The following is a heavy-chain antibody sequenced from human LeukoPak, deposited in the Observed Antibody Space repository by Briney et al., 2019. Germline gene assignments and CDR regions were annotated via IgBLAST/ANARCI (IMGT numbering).Heavy chain of an antibody. V-gene: IGHV4-4*07. CDR1: GGSISSYY. CDR2: ISTSGST. D-gene: IGHD6-13*01. CDR3: VPYSSSWYIGYFDL. Sequence: SETLSLTCTVSGGSISSYYWSWIRQPAGKGLEWIGRISTSGSTNYNPSLKSRVTMSVDTSKNQFSLKLSSVTAADTAVYYCVPYSSSWYIGYFDLWGRGTLVTVSS. J-gene: IGHJ2*01.